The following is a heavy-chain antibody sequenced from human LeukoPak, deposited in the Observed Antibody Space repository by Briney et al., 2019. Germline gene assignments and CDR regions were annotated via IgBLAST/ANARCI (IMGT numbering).Heavy chain of an antibody. CDR3: VAGYALSGFDC. D-gene: IGHD5-12*01. J-gene: IGHJ4*02. CDR1: GYTFTNYD. Sequence: GASVKASCKASGYTFTNYDINWIRQAAGQGLEWMGWLSPNSGNTGYAQKFQGKVTMTRDTSISTAYMEVSSLTSEDTAVYYCVAGYALSGFDCWGQGTLVTVSS. CDR2: LSPNSGNT. V-gene: IGHV1-8*01.